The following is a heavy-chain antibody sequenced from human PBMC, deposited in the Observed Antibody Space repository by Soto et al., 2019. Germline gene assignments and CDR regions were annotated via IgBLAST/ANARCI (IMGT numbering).Heavy chain of an antibody. CDR1: GYSCTSYW. D-gene: IGHD2-15*01. J-gene: IGHJ6*02. CDR3: TRAYCSGGSCYYYDYGMDV. V-gene: IGHV5-10-1*01. Sequence: GESLKISCKGSGYSCTSYWISWVRQMPGKGLEWMGRIDPSDSYTNYSPSFQGHVTISADKSISTAYLQWSSLKASDTAMYYCTRAYCSGGSCYYYDYGMDVWGQGTTVTVSS. CDR2: IDPSDSYT.